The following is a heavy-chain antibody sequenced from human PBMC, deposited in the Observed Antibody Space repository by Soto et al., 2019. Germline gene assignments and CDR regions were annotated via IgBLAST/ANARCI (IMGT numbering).Heavy chain of an antibody. CDR3: ARGPYSSSWYNRFDP. CDR2: MNPNSGNT. V-gene: IGHV1-8*01. J-gene: IGHJ5*02. CDR1: GYTFTGYD. Sequence: ASLKVSCKASGYTFTGYDINWVRQATGQGLEWMGWMNPNSGNTGYAQKFQGRVTMTRNTSISTAYMELSSLRSEDTAVYYCARGPYSSSWYNRFDPWGQGTLVTVSS. D-gene: IGHD6-13*01.